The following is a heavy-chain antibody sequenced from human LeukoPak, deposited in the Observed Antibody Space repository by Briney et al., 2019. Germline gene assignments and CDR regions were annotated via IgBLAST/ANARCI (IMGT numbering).Heavy chain of an antibody. D-gene: IGHD3-16*02. CDR1: GGSISSGDYY. V-gene: IGHV4-30-4*08. Sequence: SQTLSLTCTVSGGSISSGDYYWSWIRQPRGKGLEWIGYIYYSGSTYYNPSLKSRVTISVDTSKNQFSLKLSSVTAADTAVYYCASYMIPFGGVIADAFDIWGQGTMVTVSS. CDR2: IYYSGST. J-gene: IGHJ3*02. CDR3: ASYMIPFGGVIADAFDI.